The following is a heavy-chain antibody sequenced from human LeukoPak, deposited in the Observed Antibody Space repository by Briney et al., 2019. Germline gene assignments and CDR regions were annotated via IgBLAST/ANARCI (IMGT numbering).Heavy chain of an antibody. CDR1: GGSFSGYY. Sequence: SETLSLTCAVYGGSFSGYYWSWIRQPPGKGLEWIGEINHSGSTNYNPSLKSRVTISVDTPKNQFPLKLSSVTAADTAVYYCARVVAARYLYWGQGTLVTVSS. CDR2: INHSGST. CDR3: ARVVAARYLY. D-gene: IGHD6-6*01. V-gene: IGHV4-34*01. J-gene: IGHJ4*02.